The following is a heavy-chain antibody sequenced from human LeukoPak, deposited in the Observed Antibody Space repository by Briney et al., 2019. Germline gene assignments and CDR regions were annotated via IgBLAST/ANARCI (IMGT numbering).Heavy chain of an antibody. CDR2: VIQDGGET. CDR1: GFTFSTYC. D-gene: IGHD1-1*01. J-gene: IGHJ4*02. CDR3: ARGSSLTTATSALFES. Sequence: GGSLRLSCSASGFTFSTYCMTWVRQAPRKGLEWVANVIQDGGETFYVDSVKGRFTISRDNAKNSLFLQMNSLRAEDTALYYCARGSSLTTATSALFESWGQGSLVTVSS. V-gene: IGHV3-7*01.